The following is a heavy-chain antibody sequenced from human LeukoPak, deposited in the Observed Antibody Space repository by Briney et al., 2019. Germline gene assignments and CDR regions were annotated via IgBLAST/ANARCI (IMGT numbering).Heavy chain of an antibody. V-gene: IGHV3-30*02. CDR1: GFTFSGSA. CDR2: IRYKGSNK. D-gene: IGHD6-25*01. CDR3: ARDGTPNYSSGWVYMDV. Sequence: GGALRLSSAASGFTFSGSAMHWVRQASGKGLEGVAFIRYKGSNKYYADWAKGRYIISIDNAKNSLYLQMNSLRVEDTAVYYCARDGTPNYSSGWVYMDVWGEGTTVTISS. J-gene: IGHJ6*03.